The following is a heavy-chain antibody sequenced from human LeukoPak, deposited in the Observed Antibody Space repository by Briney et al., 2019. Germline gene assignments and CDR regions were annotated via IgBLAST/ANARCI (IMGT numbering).Heavy chain of an antibody. CDR2: IYHSGST. Sequence: PSETLSLTCAVSGYSISSGYYWGWIRQPPGKGLEWIGSIYHSGSTYYNPSLKSRVTTSVDTSKNQFSLKLSSVTAADTAVYYCVGGYSYGNHAFDIWGQGTMVTVSS. CDR3: VGGYSYGNHAFDI. CDR1: GYSISSGYY. D-gene: IGHD5-18*01. V-gene: IGHV4-38-2*01. J-gene: IGHJ3*02.